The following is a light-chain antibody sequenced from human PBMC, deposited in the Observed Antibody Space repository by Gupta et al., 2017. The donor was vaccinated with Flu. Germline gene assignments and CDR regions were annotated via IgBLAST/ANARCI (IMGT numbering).Light chain of an antibody. CDR3: QQRSNWT. J-gene: IGKJ1*01. CDR1: QSVSSY. CDR2: DAS. V-gene: IGKV3-11*01. Sequence: EIVLIQSPAPLALSPGERATLSCRASQSVSSYLAWYQQKPGQAPRLLIYDASNRATGIPARFSGSGSGTDFTLTISSLEPEDFAVYYCQQRSNWTFGQGTKVEIK.